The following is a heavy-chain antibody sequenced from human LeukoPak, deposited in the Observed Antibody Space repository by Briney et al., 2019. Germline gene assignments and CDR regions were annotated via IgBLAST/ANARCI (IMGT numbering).Heavy chain of an antibody. V-gene: IGHV3-53*01. J-gene: IGHJ2*01. CDR2: IYSGGST. CDR3: ARDLGSGWYWYFDL. D-gene: IGHD6-19*01. Sequence: SGGSLRLSCAASGFTVSSNYMSWVRQAPGKGLEWVSVIYSGGSTYYADSVKGRFTISRDNSKNTLYLQMNSLRAEDTAVYYCARDLGSGWYWYFDLWGQGTLVTVSS. CDR1: GFTVSSNY.